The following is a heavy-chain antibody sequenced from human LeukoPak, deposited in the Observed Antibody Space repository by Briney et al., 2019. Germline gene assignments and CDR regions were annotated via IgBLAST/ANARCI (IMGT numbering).Heavy chain of an antibody. D-gene: IGHD4-17*01. CDR3: ARDPNGDNIGAFDM. J-gene: IGHJ3*02. Sequence: GSLRLSCATSGFTFRSYAMIWVRQAPERGLQWVSGISGSGTYYADFAKGRFTISRDNSKNTLYLQMNSLRAEDTATYYCARDPNGDNIGAFDMWGQGTMVTVS. CDR2: ISGSGT. CDR1: GFTFRSYA. V-gene: IGHV3-23*01.